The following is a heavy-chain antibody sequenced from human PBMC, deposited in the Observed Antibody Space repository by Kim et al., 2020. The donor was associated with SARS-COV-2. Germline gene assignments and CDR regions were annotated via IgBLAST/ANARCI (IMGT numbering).Heavy chain of an antibody. Sequence: YAQKFQGRVTITADKSTSTAYMELSSLRSEDTAVYYCARYCSGGSCYLDYWGQGTLVTVPS. J-gene: IGHJ4*02. CDR3: ARYCSGGSCYLDY. D-gene: IGHD2-15*01. V-gene: IGHV1-69*02.